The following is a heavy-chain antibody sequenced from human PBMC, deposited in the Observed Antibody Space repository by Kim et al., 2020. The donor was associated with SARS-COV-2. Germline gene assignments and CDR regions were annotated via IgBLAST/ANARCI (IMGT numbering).Heavy chain of an antibody. V-gene: IGHV4-34*01. J-gene: IGHJ6*02. CDR2: INHSGST. CDR1: GGSFSGYY. Sequence: SETVSLTCAVYGGSFSGYYWSWIRQPPGKGLEWIGEINHSGSTNYNPSLKSRVTISVDTSKNQFSLKLSSVTAADTAVYYCARDATYYYDSSGYYYGRYYYYGMDVWGQGTTVTVSS. D-gene: IGHD3-22*01. CDR3: ARDATYYYDSSGYYYGRYYYYGMDV.